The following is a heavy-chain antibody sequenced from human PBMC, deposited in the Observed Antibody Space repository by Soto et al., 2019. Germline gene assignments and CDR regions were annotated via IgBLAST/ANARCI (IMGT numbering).Heavy chain of an antibody. Sequence: ASVKVSCKASGYTFTSYDINWVRQATGQGLEWMGWMNTNSGNAGYAQKLQGRVTMTRNTSISTAYMELSSLRSEDTAVYYCASAGRYCSSTSCPLGSIMMTFGGVIGYYGMDVWGQGTTVTVS. CDR1: GYTFTSYD. CDR2: MNTNSGNA. D-gene: IGHD3-16*02. J-gene: IGHJ6*02. CDR3: ASAGRYCSSTSCPLGSIMMTFGGVIGYYGMDV. V-gene: IGHV1-8*01.